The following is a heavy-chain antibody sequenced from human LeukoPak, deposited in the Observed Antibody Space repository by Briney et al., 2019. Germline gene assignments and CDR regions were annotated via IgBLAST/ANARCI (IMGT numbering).Heavy chain of an antibody. V-gene: IGHV4-61*02. J-gene: IGHJ4*02. Sequence: SSETLSLTCTVSGGSISSGSYYWSWIRQPAGKGLEWIGRIYTSGSNNYNPSLKSRVTISVDTSKNQFSLRLSSVTAADTAVYYCARDTYGSGSYDYWGQGTLVTVSA. CDR2: IYTSGSN. D-gene: IGHD3-10*01. CDR1: GGSISSGSYY. CDR3: ARDTYGSGSYDY.